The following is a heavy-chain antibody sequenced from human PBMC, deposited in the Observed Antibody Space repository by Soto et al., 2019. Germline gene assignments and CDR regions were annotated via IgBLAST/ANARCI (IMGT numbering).Heavy chain of an antibody. CDR3: ARVYSGSYSDS. CDR1: GGSFSGYY. J-gene: IGHJ4*02. D-gene: IGHD1-26*01. V-gene: IGHV4-34*01. Sequence: PSETLSLTCAVYGGSFSGYYWSWIRQPSGKGLEWIGEINHSGSTNYNPSLKSRVTISVDTSKNQFSLKLSSVTAADTAVYYCARVYSGSYSDSWGRGTLVTVS. CDR2: INHSGST.